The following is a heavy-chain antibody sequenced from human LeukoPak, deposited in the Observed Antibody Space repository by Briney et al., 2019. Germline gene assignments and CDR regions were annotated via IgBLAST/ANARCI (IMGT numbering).Heavy chain of an antibody. V-gene: IGHV1-69*06. J-gene: IGHJ4*02. Sequence: ASVKVSCKASGGTFSSYAISWVRQAPGQGLEWMGGIIPIFGTANYAQKFQGRVTITADKSTSTAYMELSSLRSEDTAVYYCARDHPDNMVRGVIIKGGYFDYWGQGTLVTVSS. CDR1: GGTFSSYA. CDR2: IIPIFGTA. D-gene: IGHD3-10*01. CDR3: ARDHPDNMVRGVIIKGGYFDY.